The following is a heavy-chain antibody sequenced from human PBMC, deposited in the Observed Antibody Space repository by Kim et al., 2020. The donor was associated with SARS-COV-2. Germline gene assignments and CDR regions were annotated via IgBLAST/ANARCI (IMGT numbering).Heavy chain of an antibody. CDR2: ISENGGNT. J-gene: IGHJ4*02. Sequence: GGHLRLSCAASGFTFTDHAMTWVRQAPGKGLEWVSAISENGGNTYYADSVKGRFTISRDNSKNTVDLQMNSLRAEDAAIYYCATNVAASEPFDYWGQGTLVTISS. CDR3: ATNVAASEPFDY. D-gene: IGHD2-15*01. CDR1: GFTFTDHA. V-gene: IGHV3-23*01.